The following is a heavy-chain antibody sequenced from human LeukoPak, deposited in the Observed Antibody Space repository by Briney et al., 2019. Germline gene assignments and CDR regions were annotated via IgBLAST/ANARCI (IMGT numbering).Heavy chain of an antibody. J-gene: IGHJ1*01. CDR2: IKEDGSEK. CDR3: ARVSTTAPRH. V-gene: IGHV3-7*01. Sequence: GGSLRLSCAASEFTFSNYWMSWVRQAPGKGLEWVANIKEDGSEKYYVDSLKGRFTISRDNAKNSLYLQINSLRVEDTAVYYCARVSTTAPRHWGQGTLVTVSS. D-gene: IGHD5/OR15-5a*01. CDR1: EFTFSNYW.